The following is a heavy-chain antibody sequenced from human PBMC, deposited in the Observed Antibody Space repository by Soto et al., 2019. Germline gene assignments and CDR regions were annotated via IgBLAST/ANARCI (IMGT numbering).Heavy chain of an antibody. Sequence: QVRLVQSGAEVKKPGASVKVSCKASGYTFTNHGLNWVRQAPGQGPEWMGWISAYNDDTNFAQKFQGRVTMTTDTSTSTAYMELRSLTSDDTAVYYCARQKMAGNFDYWGQGTLVTVSS. V-gene: IGHV1-18*01. J-gene: IGHJ4*02. CDR3: ARQKMAGNFDY. CDR2: ISAYNDDT. D-gene: IGHD6-19*01. CDR1: GYTFTNHG.